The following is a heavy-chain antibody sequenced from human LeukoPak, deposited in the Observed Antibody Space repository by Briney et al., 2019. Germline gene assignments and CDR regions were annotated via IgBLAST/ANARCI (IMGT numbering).Heavy chain of an antibody. V-gene: IGHV3-7*05. CDR3: GRDSPAGRTYFDY. CDR2: IKQDGSEK. D-gene: IGHD1-1*01. CDR1: GFTFSSYW. J-gene: IGHJ4*02. Sequence: PGGSLRLSCAASGFTFSSYWMSWVRQAPGKGLEWVSNIKQDGSEKYYVDSVKGRFTISRDNAKNSLYLQMNSLRAEDTAVYYCGRDSPAGRTYFDYWGEGALVTVSS.